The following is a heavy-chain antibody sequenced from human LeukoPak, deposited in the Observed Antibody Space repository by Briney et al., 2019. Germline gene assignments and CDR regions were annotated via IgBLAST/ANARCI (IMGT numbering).Heavy chain of an antibody. CDR1: GGSISSSSYY. CDR2: IYFSGST. V-gene: IGHV4-39*01. J-gene: IGHJ4*02. CDR3: ASRPTTWGFFDS. Sequence: SETLSLTCTVSGGSISSSSYYWGWIRQPPGKGLELIGSIYFSGSTAYSPPLKSRVNISVDTSKNQFSLKLSSVTAADTAVYFCASRPTTWGFFDSWGQGTLVTVSS. D-gene: IGHD4-17*01.